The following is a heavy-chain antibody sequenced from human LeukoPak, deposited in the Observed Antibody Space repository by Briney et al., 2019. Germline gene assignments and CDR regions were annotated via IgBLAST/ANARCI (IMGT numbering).Heavy chain of an antibody. CDR2: ISYDGSNK. Sequence: GGSLRLSCAASGFTFSTYGMHWVRQAPGKGLEWVAVISYDGSNKYYADSVKGRFTISRDNSQNTLYLQMNSLRLEDTAVYYCGRLMGGYDSYFYGMDVWGQGTTVTVSS. D-gene: IGHD5-12*01. V-gene: IGHV3-30*03. CDR3: GRLMGGYDSYFYGMDV. J-gene: IGHJ6*02. CDR1: GFTFSTYG.